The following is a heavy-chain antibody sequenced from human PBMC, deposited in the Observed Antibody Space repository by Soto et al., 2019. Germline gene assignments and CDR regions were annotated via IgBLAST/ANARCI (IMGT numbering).Heavy chain of an antibody. CDR1: GFNFESYT. CDR2: INGDTGKT. J-gene: IGHJ6*02. Sequence: QIVQSGAEVKKPEASVRISCKSSGFNFESYTIHWLRQAPGHSLERMRSINGDTGKTSYCRKCRNRVTISRDRAASTASVEVRSLATDDTSVYSCARGAGTGKFYQYAVDVWGQGTTVIVSS. D-gene: IGHD1-1*01. CDR3: ARGAGTGKFYQYAVDV. V-gene: IGHV1-3*01.